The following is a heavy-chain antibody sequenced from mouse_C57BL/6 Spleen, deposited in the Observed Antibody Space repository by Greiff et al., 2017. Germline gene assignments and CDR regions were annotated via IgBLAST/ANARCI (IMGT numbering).Heavy chain of an antibody. Sequence: QVQLKESGAELVKPGASVKISCKASGYAFSSYWMNWVKQRPGKGLEWIGQIYPGDGDTNYNGKFKGKATLTADKSSSTAYMQLSSLTSEDSAVYFCARPGYYSYFDYWGQGTTLTVSS. D-gene: IGHD2-3*01. V-gene: IGHV1-80*01. CDR3: ARPGYYSYFDY. CDR2: IYPGDGDT. CDR1: GYAFSSYW. J-gene: IGHJ2*01.